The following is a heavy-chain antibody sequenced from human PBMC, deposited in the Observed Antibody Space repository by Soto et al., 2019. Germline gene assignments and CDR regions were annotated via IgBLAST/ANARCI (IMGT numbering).Heavy chain of an antibody. CDR1: GYTFNTYG. J-gene: IGHJ4*02. CDR3: ARVAYYFDSSGYSTPRGYFDY. CDR2: ISAYNGHT. Sequence: QVQLVQSGAEVKKPGASVKVSCKASGYTFNTYGISWVRQAPGQGLEWMGWISAYNGHTNYAQNLQGRVTMTTDTSTTMAYMELRSLTSDDTAVFYCARVAYYFDSSGYSTPRGYFDYWGQGTLVTVSS. V-gene: IGHV1-18*01. D-gene: IGHD3-22*01.